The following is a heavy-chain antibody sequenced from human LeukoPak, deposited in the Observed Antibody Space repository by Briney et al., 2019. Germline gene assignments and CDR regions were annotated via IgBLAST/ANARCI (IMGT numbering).Heavy chain of an antibody. J-gene: IGHJ4*02. CDR3: ARDGGFYDIAFDY. CDR1: GGSISSYY. D-gene: IGHD3-9*01. Sequence: SETLSLTCTVSGGSISSYYWSWIRQPPGKGLEWIGYIYYSGSTNYNPSLKSRVTVSVDTSKNQFSLKLSSVTAADTAVYYCARDGGFYDIAFDYWGQGTLDTVSS. CDR2: IYYSGST. V-gene: IGHV4-59*01.